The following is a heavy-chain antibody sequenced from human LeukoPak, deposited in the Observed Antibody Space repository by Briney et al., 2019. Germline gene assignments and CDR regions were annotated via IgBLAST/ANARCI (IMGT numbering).Heavy chain of an antibody. CDR2: IYYSGGT. D-gene: IGHD7-27*01. Sequence: SETLSLTCTVSGGSISTYYWSWIRQPPGKGLEWIGYIYYSGGTNYNPSLKSRVSISIDTSKNQFSLKLSSVTAADTAVYYCARARAQSGDFDYWGQGTLVTVST. V-gene: IGHV4-59*01. CDR3: ARARAQSGDFDY. CDR1: GGSISTYY. J-gene: IGHJ4*02.